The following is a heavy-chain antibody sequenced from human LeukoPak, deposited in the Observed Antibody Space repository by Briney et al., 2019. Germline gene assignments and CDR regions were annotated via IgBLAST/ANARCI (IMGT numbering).Heavy chain of an antibody. CDR2: ISPHGI. V-gene: IGHV4-34*01. J-gene: IGHJ4*02. D-gene: IGHD2-2*01. CDR1: GGSFSGYY. CDR3: ASDSYSSIGYF. Sequence: PSETLSLTCVMYGGSFSGYYWSWIRQSPGKGLEWIGEISPHGIKYNPSLESRVTISLDTTKDQFSLFLSSVTAADAAVYFCASDSYSSIGYFWSQGTLVTVSS.